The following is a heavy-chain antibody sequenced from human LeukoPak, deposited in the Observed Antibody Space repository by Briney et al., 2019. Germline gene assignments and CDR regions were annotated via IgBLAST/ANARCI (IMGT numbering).Heavy chain of an antibody. CDR2: ISGSGGSK. CDR1: GFTFSSYA. D-gene: IGHD3-16*02. J-gene: IGHJ4*02. CDR3: AKSGVTFGGVIVTYFDY. V-gene: IGHV3-23*01. Sequence: GGSLRLSCAASGFTFSSYAMSWVRQAPGKGLEWVSGISGSGGSKHYADPVKGRFTISRDNSKNTLYLQMNSLRAEDTAVYYCAKSGVTFGGVIVTYFDYWGQGILVTVSS.